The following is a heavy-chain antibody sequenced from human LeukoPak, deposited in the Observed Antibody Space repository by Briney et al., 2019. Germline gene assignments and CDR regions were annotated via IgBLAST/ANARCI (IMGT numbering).Heavy chain of an antibody. V-gene: IGHV4-61*01. D-gene: IGHD2-8*01. J-gene: IGHJ5*02. CDR2: IYYSGSX. CDR1: GGSVSSGSYY. CDR3: ARVGLGVWFDP. Sequence: PSETLSLTCTVSGGSVSSGSYYWSWIRQPPGKGLEWIGYIYYSGSXNYNPXLKSRVTISVDTSKNQFSLKLSSVTAADTAVYYCARVGLGVWFDPWGQGTLVTVSS.